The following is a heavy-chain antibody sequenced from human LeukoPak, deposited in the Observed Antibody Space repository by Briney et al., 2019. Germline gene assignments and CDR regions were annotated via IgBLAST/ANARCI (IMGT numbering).Heavy chain of an antibody. CDR1: GFTFSSYA. D-gene: IGHD5-18*01. CDR2: IRGSGGST. J-gene: IGHJ4*02. CDR3: AKQGYSYGYADY. Sequence: PVGSLRLSCAASGFTFSSYAMSWVRQAPGKGLEWVSAIRGSGGSTYYADSVKGRFTISRDNSKNTLYLQMNSLRAEDTAVYYCAKQGYSYGYADYWGQGTLVTVSS. V-gene: IGHV3-23*01.